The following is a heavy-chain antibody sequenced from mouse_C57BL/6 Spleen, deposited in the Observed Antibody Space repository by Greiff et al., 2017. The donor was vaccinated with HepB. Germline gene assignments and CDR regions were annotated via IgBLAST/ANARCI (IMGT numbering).Heavy chain of an antibody. CDR1: GFTFSDYG. V-gene: IGHV5-17*01. D-gene: IGHD2-5*01. CDR3: ASGSNYEFAY. CDR2: ISSGSSTI. J-gene: IGHJ3*01. Sequence: EVKLMESGGGLVKPGGSLKLSCAASGFTFSDYGMHWVRQAPEKGLEWVAYISSGSSTIYYADTVKGRFTISRDNAKNTLFLQMTSLRSEDTAMYYCASGSNYEFAYWGQGTLVTVSA.